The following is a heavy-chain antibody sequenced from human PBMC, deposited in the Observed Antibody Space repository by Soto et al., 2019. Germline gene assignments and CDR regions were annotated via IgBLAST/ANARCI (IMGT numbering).Heavy chain of an antibody. J-gene: IGHJ4*02. CDR2: IYNSGNT. CDR3: ASRRGFSYGPPDY. D-gene: IGHD5-18*01. Sequence: GGSLRLSCAASGFTVSGNYMTWVRQAPGKGLEPVSIIYNSGNTHYADSVKGRFTISRDTSKTTLFLQMHSLRAEDTAVYYCASRRGFSYGPPDYWGQGTLVPSPQ. V-gene: IGHV3-53*01. CDR1: GFTVSGNY.